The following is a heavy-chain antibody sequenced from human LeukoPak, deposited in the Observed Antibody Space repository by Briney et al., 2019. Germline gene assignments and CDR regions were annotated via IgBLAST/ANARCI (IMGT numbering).Heavy chain of an antibody. Sequence: SETLSLTCAVSGGSISSGGYSWSWLRQPPGKGLAWTGYINYSGSTNYNPSLKSRVTISVDTSKNQFSLKLSSVTAADTAVYYCARGTGYCSGGSCSGSFDYWGQGTLVTVSS. D-gene: IGHD2-15*01. J-gene: IGHJ4*02. CDR2: INYSGST. CDR3: ARGTGYCSGGSCSGSFDY. CDR1: GGSISSGGYS. V-gene: IGHV4-61*08.